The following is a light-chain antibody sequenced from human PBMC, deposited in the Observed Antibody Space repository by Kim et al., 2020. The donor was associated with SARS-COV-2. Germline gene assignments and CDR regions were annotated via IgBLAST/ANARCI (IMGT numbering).Light chain of an antibody. CDR2: DTS. J-gene: IGLJ1*01. Sequence: QAVVTQEPSLTVSPGGTVTLTCGSSTGAVTSGHYPYWFQQKPGQAPTTLIYDTSQKDSWTPARFSGSLLGDKAALTLSGAQPEDEADYYCLLTYSGARVFGTGTKVTV. V-gene: IGLV7-46*01. CDR1: TGAVTSGHY. CDR3: LLTYSGARV.